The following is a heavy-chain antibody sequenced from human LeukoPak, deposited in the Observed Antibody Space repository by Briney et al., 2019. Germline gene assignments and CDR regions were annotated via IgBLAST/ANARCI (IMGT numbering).Heavy chain of an antibody. Sequence: SETLSLTCTVSGGSISSYYWSWIRQPPGKGLEWIGYIYYSGSTNYNPSLKSRVTISVDTSKNQFSLKLSSVTAADTAVYYCARGVALAEAGVYNWFDPWGQGTLVTVSS. J-gene: IGHJ5*02. CDR1: GGSISSYY. CDR2: IYYSGST. CDR3: ARGVALAEAGVYNWFDP. V-gene: IGHV4-59*01. D-gene: IGHD6-13*01.